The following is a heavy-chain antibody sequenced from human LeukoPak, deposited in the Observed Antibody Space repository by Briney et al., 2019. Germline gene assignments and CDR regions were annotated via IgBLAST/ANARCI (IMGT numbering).Heavy chain of an antibody. D-gene: IGHD3-16*02. Sequence: GGSLRLSCAASGFTFSSYSMNWVRQAPGKGLEWVSSISSSSSYIYYADSVKGRFTISRDNAKNSLYLQMNSLRAEDTAVYYCARDLGAFGGVIVISGAFDIWGQGTMVTVSS. V-gene: IGHV3-21*01. CDR1: GFTFSSYS. CDR3: ARDLGAFGGVIVISGAFDI. J-gene: IGHJ3*02. CDR2: ISSSSSYI.